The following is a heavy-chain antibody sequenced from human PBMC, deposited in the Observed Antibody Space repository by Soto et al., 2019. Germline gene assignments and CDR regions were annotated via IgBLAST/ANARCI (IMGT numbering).Heavy chain of an antibody. CDR2: TSPTSGDT. D-gene: IGHD3-10*01. Sequence: QVQLVQSGAEVKKAGASVKVSCQTSGYSFSAHYIHWVRQAPGQELQWMGWTSPTSGDTHSAPMFYGGVPMTGDTSINLAYWELGTVTSPDTAVYFCARANRFGEYPGFAPGGRGPLVPVSS. V-gene: IGHV1-2*02. CDR1: GYSFSAHY. J-gene: IGHJ5*02. CDR3: ARANRFGEYPGFAP.